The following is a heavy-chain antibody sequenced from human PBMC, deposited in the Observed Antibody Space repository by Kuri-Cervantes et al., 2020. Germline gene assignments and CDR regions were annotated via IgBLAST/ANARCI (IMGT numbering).Heavy chain of an antibody. CDR3: ARGLGSGYDWASYYFDY. D-gene: IGHD5-12*01. Sequence: GGSLRLSCKASGYTFTGYYMHWVRQAPGQGLEWMGWINPNSGGTNYAQKFQGWVTMTRDTSISTAYMELSRLRSDDTAVYYCARGLGSGYDWASYYFDYWGQGTLVTVSS. CDR2: INPNSGGT. CDR1: GYTFTGYY. V-gene: IGHV1-2*04. J-gene: IGHJ4*02.